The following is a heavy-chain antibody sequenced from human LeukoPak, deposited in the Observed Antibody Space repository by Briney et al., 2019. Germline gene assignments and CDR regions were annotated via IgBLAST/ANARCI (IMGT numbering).Heavy chain of an antibody. D-gene: IGHD3-22*01. J-gene: IGHJ4*02. CDR2: IYYSGST. Sequence: PSETLSLTCAVYGGSFSGYYWSWIRQPPGKGLEWIGYIYYSGSTNYNPSLKSRVTISVDTSKNQFSLKLSSVTAADTAVYYCARDMYDSSGYYYVGYFDYWGQGTLVTVSS. V-gene: IGHV4-59*01. CDR1: GGSFSGYY. CDR3: ARDMYDSSGYYYVGYFDY.